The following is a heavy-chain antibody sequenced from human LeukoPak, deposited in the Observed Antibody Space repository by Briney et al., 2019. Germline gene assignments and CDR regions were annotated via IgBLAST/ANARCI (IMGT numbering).Heavy chain of an antibody. D-gene: IGHD2-21*02. V-gene: IGHV4-4*07. CDR3: ARGAYCAGDCYSFDY. J-gene: IGHJ4*02. CDR1: GGSISNYY. Sequence: SETLSLTCTVSGGSISNYYWYWIRQPAGRGLEWIGRVYSSGITNYNPSLRSRLTMSVDTSKNQFSPKLSSVTAADTAVYYCARGAYCAGDCYSFDYWGQGTLVTVSS. CDR2: VYSSGIT.